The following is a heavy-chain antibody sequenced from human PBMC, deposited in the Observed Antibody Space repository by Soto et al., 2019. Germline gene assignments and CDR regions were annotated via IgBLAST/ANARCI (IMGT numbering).Heavy chain of an antibody. V-gene: IGHV1-2*04. CDR2: INPNNGGT. Sequence: QVHLVQSGPEVKKPGASVKVSCKASGYTFTGNSLHWVRQAPGQGLEWMGWINPNNGGTNYAQKFRGWVTMTRDTSISTADMDLSRLKSDDTALYYCAIQRSGVVYWGQGTQVTVSS. CDR1: GYTFTGNS. J-gene: IGHJ4*02. CDR3: AIQRSGVVY. D-gene: IGHD2-15*01.